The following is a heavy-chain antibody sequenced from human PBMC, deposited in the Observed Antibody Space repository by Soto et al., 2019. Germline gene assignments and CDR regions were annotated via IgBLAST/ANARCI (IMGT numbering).Heavy chain of an antibody. CDR2: INWNGAST. CDR1: GVTFDDYG. Sequence: SGGALRLSCGGSGVTFDDYGRSWGRQVPGKGLEWVSGINWNGASTGYADSVKGRFTISRDSAENSLYLQMNSLRVEDTALYHCARQNASTYGTVSDYWGQVTLVTVSS. V-gene: IGHV3-20*01. CDR3: ARQNASTYGTVSDY. J-gene: IGHJ4*02. D-gene: IGHD3-10*01.